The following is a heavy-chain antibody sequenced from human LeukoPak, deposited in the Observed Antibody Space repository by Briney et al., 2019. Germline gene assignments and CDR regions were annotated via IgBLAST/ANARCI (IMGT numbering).Heavy chain of an antibody. CDR3: AKGIAAAGTRVYYYYYMDV. D-gene: IGHD6-13*01. CDR1: GFTFSSYW. CDR2: IKQDGSEK. V-gene: IGHV3-7*01. J-gene: IGHJ6*03. Sequence: GGSLRLSCAASGFTFSSYWMSWVRQAPGKGLEWVANIKQDGSEKYYVDSVKGRFTISRDNAKNSLYLQMNSLRAEDTAVYYCAKGIAAAGTRVYYYYYMDVWGKGTTVTVSS.